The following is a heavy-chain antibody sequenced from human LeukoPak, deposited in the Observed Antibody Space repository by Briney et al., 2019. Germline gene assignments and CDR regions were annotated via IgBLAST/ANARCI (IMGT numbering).Heavy chain of an antibody. Sequence: PGGSLRLSCAASGFTFSSYGTHWVRQAPGKGLEWVAVIWYDGSNKYYADSVKGRFTISRDNSKNTLYLQMNSLRAEDTAVYYCARDKAEGPSRLDNWGQGTLVTVSS. J-gene: IGHJ4*02. V-gene: IGHV3-33*01. CDR3: ARDKAEGPSRLDN. CDR1: GFTFSSYG. D-gene: IGHD2-2*01. CDR2: IWYDGSNK.